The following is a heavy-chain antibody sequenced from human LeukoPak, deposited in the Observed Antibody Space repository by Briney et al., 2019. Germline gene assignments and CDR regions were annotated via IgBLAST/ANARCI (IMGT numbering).Heavy chain of an antibody. D-gene: IGHD5-12*01. J-gene: IGHJ4*02. V-gene: IGHV3-23*01. CDR3: AKTSGYDHFDY. CDR2: ISGSGGST. CDR1: GFTFSSYG. Sequence: GGSLRLSCAASGFTFSSYGMSWVRQAPGKGLEWVSAISGSGGSTYYADSVKGRFTISRDNSKNPLYLQMNSLRAEDTAVYYCAKTSGYDHFDYWGQGTLVTVSS.